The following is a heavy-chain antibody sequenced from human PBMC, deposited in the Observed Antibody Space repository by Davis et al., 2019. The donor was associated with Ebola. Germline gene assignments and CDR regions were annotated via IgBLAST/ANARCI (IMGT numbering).Heavy chain of an antibody. V-gene: IGHV3-74*01. CDR3: AKDSYETNFDY. CDR2: IYTDASST. CDR1: GFTFSSYW. D-gene: IGHD3-22*01. J-gene: IGHJ4*02. Sequence: GESLKISCAASGFTFSSYWMHWVRQAPGKGLEWVSHIYTDASSTAYADSVRGRFTISRDNSKNTLYLQMNSLRAEDTAVYYCAKDSYETNFDYWGQGTLVTVSS.